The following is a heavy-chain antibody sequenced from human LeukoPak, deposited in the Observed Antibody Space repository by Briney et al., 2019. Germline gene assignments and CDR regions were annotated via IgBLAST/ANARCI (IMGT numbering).Heavy chain of an antibody. CDR1: GGSISSYY. CDR3: ARDPGNYYDSSGYFRFDP. D-gene: IGHD3-22*01. J-gene: IGHJ5*02. CDR2: IYTSGST. Sequence: LSETLSLTCTVSGGSISSYYWSWIRQPAGKGLEWIGRIYTSGSTNYNPSLKSRVTMSVDTSKNQFSLKLSSVTAADTAVYYCARDPGNYYDSSGYFRFDPWGQGTLVTVSS. V-gene: IGHV4-4*07.